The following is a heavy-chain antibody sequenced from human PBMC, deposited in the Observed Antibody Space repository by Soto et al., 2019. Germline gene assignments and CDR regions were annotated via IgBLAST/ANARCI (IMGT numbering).Heavy chain of an antibody. D-gene: IGHD3-22*01. CDR1: GFTFSSYS. V-gene: IGHV3-48*02. CDR2: ISSSSTI. J-gene: IGHJ4*02. CDR3: ARDTPYYDSSGYYYLFDY. Sequence: TGGSLRLSCAASGFTFSSYSMNWVRQAPGKGLEWVSYISSSSTIYYADSVKGRFTISRDNAKNSLYLQMNSLRDEDTAVYYCARDTPYYDSSGYYYLFDYWGQGTLVTVSS.